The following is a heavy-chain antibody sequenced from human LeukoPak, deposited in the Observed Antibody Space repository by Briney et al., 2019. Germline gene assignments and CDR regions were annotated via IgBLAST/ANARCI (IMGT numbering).Heavy chain of an antibody. J-gene: IGHJ5*02. CDR2: INPNSGGT. V-gene: IGHV1-2*02. CDR1: GYTFTGYY. D-gene: IGHD2-21*01. CDR3: AREYYGRALDP. Sequence: ASVKVSCKTSGYTFTGYYMLWVRQAPGQGLEWMGWINPNSGGTNFAQKFQGRVTMTRDTSISTAYMELSRLRSDDTAVYYCAREYYGRALDPWGQGTLVTVSS.